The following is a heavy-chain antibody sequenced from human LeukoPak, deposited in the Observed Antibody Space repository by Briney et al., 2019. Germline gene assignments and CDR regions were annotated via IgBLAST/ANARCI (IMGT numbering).Heavy chain of an antibody. D-gene: IGHD4-17*01. V-gene: IGHV3-30*02. CDR3: AKDTRATVTTGNWFDP. J-gene: IGHJ5*02. Sequence: GGSLRLSCAASGFTFSSYGMHWVRQAPGKGLEWVAFIRYDGGNKYYADSVKGRFTISRDNSKNMLYLQMNSLRAEDTAMYYCAKDTRATVTTGNWFDPWGEGTLVTVSS. CDR2: IRYDGGNK. CDR1: GFTFSSYG.